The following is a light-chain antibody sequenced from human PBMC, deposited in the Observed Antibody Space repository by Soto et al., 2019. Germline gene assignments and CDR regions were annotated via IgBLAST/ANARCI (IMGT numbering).Light chain of an antibody. CDR3: SSYTATRTVV. V-gene: IGLV2-14*03. CDR2: DVS. J-gene: IGLJ3*02. CDR1: SSDVGGYNY. Sequence: QSALTQPASLAGSPGQSITIACTGTSSDVGGYNYVSWYQLHPGKAPRLVIYDVSIRPPAVSDRFSGSTSGNTASLTISGHQAEDDADYYCSSYTATRTVVFGGGTKLTVL.